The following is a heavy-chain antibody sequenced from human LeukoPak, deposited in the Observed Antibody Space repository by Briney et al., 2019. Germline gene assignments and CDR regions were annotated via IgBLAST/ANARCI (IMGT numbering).Heavy chain of an antibody. J-gene: IGHJ3*02. CDR1: GYTFTSYD. Sequence: ASVKVSCKASGYTFTSYDINWVRQATGQGLEWMGWMNPNSGNTGYAHKFQGRVTMTRNTSISTAYMELSSLRSEDTAVYYCASGYSGYDADAFDIWGQGTMVTVSS. D-gene: IGHD5-12*01. V-gene: IGHV1-8*01. CDR2: MNPNSGNT. CDR3: ASGYSGYDADAFDI.